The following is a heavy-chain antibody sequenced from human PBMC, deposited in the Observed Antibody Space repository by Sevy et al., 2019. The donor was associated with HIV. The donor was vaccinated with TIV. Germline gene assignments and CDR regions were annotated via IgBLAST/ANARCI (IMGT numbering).Heavy chain of an antibody. CDR3: ARSKTFLRSFDY. J-gene: IGHJ4*02. Sequence: GGSLRLSCAASGFTFSSYSMNWVRQAPGKGLEWVSYISSSSSTISYADSVKGRFAISRDNAKNSLYLQMNSLRDEDTAVYYWARSKTFLRSFDYWGQGTLVTVSS. CDR1: GFTFSSYS. D-gene: IGHD4-17*01. V-gene: IGHV3-48*02. CDR2: ISSSSSTI.